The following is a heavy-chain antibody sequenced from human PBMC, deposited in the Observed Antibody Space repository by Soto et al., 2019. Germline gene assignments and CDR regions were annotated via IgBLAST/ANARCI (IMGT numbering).Heavy chain of an antibody. CDR1: GFSVSSADQF. Sequence: PSETLSLTCSVSGFSVSSADQFWSWIRQPPGKGLEWIGYLYHDGRASYNPSLKSRVTISRDTSKNQFSLKLSSVTAADTAVYYCARSWDGLDVWGQGTTVTVSS. CDR2: LYHDGRA. CDR3: ARSWDGLDV. J-gene: IGHJ6*02. D-gene: IGHD3-16*01. V-gene: IGHV4-61*08.